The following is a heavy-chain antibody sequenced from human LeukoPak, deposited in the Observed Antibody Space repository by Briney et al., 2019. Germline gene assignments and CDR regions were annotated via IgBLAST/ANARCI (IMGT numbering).Heavy chain of an antibody. CDR3: AMRGYCSGGSCDYFDY. J-gene: IGHJ4*02. V-gene: IGHV3-23*01. D-gene: IGHD2-15*01. CDR1: GFTFSSYA. CDR2: ISGSGGST. Sequence: PGGSLRLSCAASGFTFSSYAMSWVRQAPGKGLEWVSAISGSGGSTYYADSVKGRLTISRDNSKNTLYLQMNSLRAEDTAVYYCAMRGYCSGGSCDYFDYWGQGTLVTVSS.